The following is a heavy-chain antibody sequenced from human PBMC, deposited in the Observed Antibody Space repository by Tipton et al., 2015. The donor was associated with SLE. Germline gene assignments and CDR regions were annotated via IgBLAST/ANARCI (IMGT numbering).Heavy chain of an antibody. CDR1: GFTFSSYG. CDR2: IRYDGSNK. V-gene: IGHV3-30*02. J-gene: IGHJ4*02. D-gene: IGHD4-17*01. CDR3: ARDAFPTVTTWVEDY. Sequence: SLRLSCAASGFTFSSYGMHWVRQAPGKGLEWVACIRYDGSNKYYADSVKGRFTISRDNSKNTLYLQMNSLKAEDTAVYYCARDAFPTVTTWVEDYLGQGTLVTVSS.